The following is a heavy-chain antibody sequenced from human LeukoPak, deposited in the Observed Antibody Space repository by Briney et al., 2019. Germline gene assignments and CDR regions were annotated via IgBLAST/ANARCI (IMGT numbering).Heavy chain of an antibody. Sequence: PGGSLRLSCAASRFTFSSYAMSWVRQAPGKGLEWVSAISGSGGSTYYADSAKGRFTISRDNSKNTLYLQMNSLRAEDTAVYYCARDDCSSISCYHNWFDPWGQGTLVTVSS. D-gene: IGHD2-2*01. J-gene: IGHJ5*02. CDR1: RFTFSSYA. CDR3: ARDDCSSISCYHNWFDP. CDR2: ISGSGGST. V-gene: IGHV3-23*01.